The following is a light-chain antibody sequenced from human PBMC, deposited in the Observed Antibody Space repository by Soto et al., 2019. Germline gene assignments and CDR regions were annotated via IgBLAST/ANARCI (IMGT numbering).Light chain of an antibody. Sequence: HSALTQTDSVSRTRRQPITASCTGTSSDFGSYDLVSWYQQHPGKAPKLMVYEVTKRPSGVSNRFSGSKSGNTASLTISGLQAEDEADYSCSSYAGSGTFYVFGSGAKVTVL. CDR2: EVT. CDR1: SSDFGSYDL. CDR3: SSYAGSGTFYV. V-gene: IGLV2-23*02. J-gene: IGLJ1*01.